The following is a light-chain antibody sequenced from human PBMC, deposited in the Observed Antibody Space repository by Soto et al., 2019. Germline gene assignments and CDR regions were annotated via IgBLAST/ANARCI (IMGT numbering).Light chain of an antibody. J-gene: IGLJ2*01. Sequence: QSALTQPPSASGSPGQSVSISCTGTSSDVGDYNYVSWYQQHPGKAPKLMIYEVSKRPSGVPDRFSGSKSDNTASLTVSGRQSEDEADYYCSSYAGSNNVVFGGGTKLTVL. V-gene: IGLV2-8*01. CDR1: SSDVGDYNY. CDR2: EVS. CDR3: SSYAGSNNVV.